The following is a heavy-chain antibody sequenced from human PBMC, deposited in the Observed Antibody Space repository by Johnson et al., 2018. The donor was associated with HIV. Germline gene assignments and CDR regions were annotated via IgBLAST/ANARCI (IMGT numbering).Heavy chain of an antibody. V-gene: IGHV3-43*02. CDR3: AKDMEVSSGYYGAFDI. D-gene: IGHD3-22*01. CDR2: ISWDGGST. CDR1: GFTFDDYG. J-gene: IGHJ3*02. Sequence: VQLVESGGGVVRPGGSLRLSCAVSGFTFDDYGMSWVRQAPGKGLEWVSLISWDGGSTYYADSVKGRFTISRDNSKNSLYLQMNSLRTEDTALYYCAKDMEVSSGYYGAFDIWGQGTMVTVSS.